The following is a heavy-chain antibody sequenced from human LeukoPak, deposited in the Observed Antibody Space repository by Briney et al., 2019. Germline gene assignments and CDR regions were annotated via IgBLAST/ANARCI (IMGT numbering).Heavy chain of an antibody. CDR2: ISGSGGST. V-gene: IGHV3-23*01. D-gene: IGHD3-10*01. J-gene: IGHJ4*02. CDR1: GFTFSSYA. CDR3: AKSSHYYGSGSPFDY. Sequence: TGGSLRLSCAASGFTFSSYATSWVRQAPGKGLEWVSAISGSGGSTYYADSVKGRFTISRDNSKNTLYLQMNSLRAEDTAVYCCAKSSHYYGSGSPFDYWGQGTLVTVSS.